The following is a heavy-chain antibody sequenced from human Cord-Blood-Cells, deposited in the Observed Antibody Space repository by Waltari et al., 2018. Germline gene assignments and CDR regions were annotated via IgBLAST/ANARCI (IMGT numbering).Heavy chain of an antibody. CDR2: IRSKANSYAT. CDR1: GFTFSGPA. CDR3: TRRYKNFDY. D-gene: IGHD1-1*01. Sequence: EVQLVESGGGLVQPGGSLKLSCAASGFTFSGPAMHWVRQASGKGLEWVGRIRSKANSYATAYAASVKGRFTISRDNSKNTAYLQMNSLKTEDTAVYYCTRRYKNFDYWGQGTLVTVSS. V-gene: IGHV3-73*02. J-gene: IGHJ4*02.